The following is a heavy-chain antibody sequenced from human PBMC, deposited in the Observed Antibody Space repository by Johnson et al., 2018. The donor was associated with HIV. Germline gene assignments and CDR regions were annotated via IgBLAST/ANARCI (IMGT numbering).Heavy chain of an antibody. J-gene: IGHJ3*02. Sequence: VQLVETGGGLIQPGGSLRLSCAASGFTVSSNYMSWVRQAPGTGLEWVSVIYSGGSTYYADSVKGRFTISRDNSKNTLYLQMNSLRAEDTAVYYCARDPARSTMIEDAFDIWGQGTMVTVSS. V-gene: IGHV3-53*02. D-gene: IGHD3-22*01. CDR2: IYSGGST. CDR1: GFTVSSNY. CDR3: ARDPARSTMIEDAFDI.